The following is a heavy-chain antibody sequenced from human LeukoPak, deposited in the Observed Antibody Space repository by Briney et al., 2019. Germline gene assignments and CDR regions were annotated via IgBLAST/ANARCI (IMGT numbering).Heavy chain of an antibody. D-gene: IGHD6-19*01. J-gene: IGHJ5*02. CDR1: GGTFSSYA. V-gene: IGHV1-69*01. Sequence: SVKVSCKASGGTFSSYAISWVRQAPGQGLEWMGGIIPIFGTANYAQKFQGRVTITADESTSTAYMELSSLRSEDTAVYYCASGPRIAVAGTHWFDPWGQGTLVTVSS. CDR2: IIPIFGTA. CDR3: ASGPRIAVAGTHWFDP.